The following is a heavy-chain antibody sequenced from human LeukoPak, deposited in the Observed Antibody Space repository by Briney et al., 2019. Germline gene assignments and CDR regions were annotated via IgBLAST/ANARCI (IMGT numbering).Heavy chain of an antibody. D-gene: IGHD3-22*01. J-gene: IGHJ5*02. V-gene: IGHV1-2*02. Sequence: VASVKVSCKASGYTFTGYYMHWVRQAPGQGLEWMGWINPNSGGTNYAQKFQGRVTMTRDTSISTAYMELSRLRSDDTAVYYCARGPPDIAVAGITMIVVVVGGWFDPWGQGTLVTVSS. CDR2: INPNSGGT. CDR1: GYTFTGYY. CDR3: ARGPPDIAVAGITMIVVVVGGWFDP.